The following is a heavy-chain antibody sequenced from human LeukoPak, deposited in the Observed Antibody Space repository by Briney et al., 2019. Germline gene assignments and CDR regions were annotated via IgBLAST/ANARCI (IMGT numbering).Heavy chain of an antibody. V-gene: IGHV4-34*01. CDR3: ARGRTSGYAYYYYYYGMDV. Sequence: NPSETLSLTCAVYGGSFSGYYWSWIRQPPGKGLEWIGEINHSGSTNYNPSLKSRVTISVDTSKNQFSLKLSSVTAADTAVYYCARGRTSGYAYYYYYYGMDVWGQGTTVTVSS. CDR2: INHSGST. CDR1: GGSFSGYY. J-gene: IGHJ6*02. D-gene: IGHD5-12*01.